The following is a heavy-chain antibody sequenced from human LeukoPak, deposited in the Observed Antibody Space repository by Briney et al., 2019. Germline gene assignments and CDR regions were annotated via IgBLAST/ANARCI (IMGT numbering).Heavy chain of an antibody. CDR2: ISSSSSSI. CDR1: GFTFSTYS. J-gene: IGHJ6*03. V-gene: IGHV3-48*01. Sequence: TGGPLRLSCVFPGFTFSTYSMNWVRRAPGKGLGGVQYISSSSSSIYYADSVKGRFTISRDNAKNSLYLQMNSLRVEDTAVYYCARSWGAGYYYYMDVWGKGTTVTVSS. D-gene: IGHD3-16*01. CDR3: ARSWGAGYYYYMDV.